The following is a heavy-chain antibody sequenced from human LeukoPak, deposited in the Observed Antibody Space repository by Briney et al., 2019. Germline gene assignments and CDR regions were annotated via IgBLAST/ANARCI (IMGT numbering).Heavy chain of an antibody. CDR1: GFTFGDYA. CDR3: TSSFGQLSFFDY. Sequence: PGGSLRLSCTTSGFTFGDYAMSWVRQAPGKGLEWVGFIRSKAYGGTTEYAASVKARFTISRDDSKSIAYLQMNSLKTEDTAVYYCTSSFGQLSFFDYWGQGTLVTVSS. D-gene: IGHD3-10*01. V-gene: IGHV3-49*04. CDR2: IRSKAYGGTT. J-gene: IGHJ4*02.